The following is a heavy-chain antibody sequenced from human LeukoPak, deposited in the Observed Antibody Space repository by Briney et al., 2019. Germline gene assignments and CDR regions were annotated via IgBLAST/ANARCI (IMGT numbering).Heavy chain of an antibody. CDR3: VVTQKWLAFDY. D-gene: IGHD6-19*01. CDR1: GGSISGRY. Sequence: SETLSLTCAVSGGSISGRYWSWIRQPPGKGLEWIANWRYDGSPNYTPSLESRATISLDTSKNQFSLRLTSVTAADTAVYYCVVTQKWLAFDYWGQGILVTVSS. CDR2: WRYDGSP. J-gene: IGHJ4*02. V-gene: IGHV4-59*08.